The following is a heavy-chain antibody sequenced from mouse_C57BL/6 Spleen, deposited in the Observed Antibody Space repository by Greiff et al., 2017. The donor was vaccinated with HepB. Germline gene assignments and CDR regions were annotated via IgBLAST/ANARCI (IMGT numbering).Heavy chain of an antibody. Sequence: QVQLQQPGAELVKPGASVKLSCKASGYTFTSYWMHWVKQRPGQGLEWIGMIHPNSGSTNYNEKFKSKATLTVDKSSSTAYMQLRSLTSEDSAVYYCARSARVYFDYWGQGTTLTVSS. CDR1: GYTFTSYW. J-gene: IGHJ2*01. CDR2: IHPNSGST. V-gene: IGHV1-64*01. CDR3: ARSARVYFDY.